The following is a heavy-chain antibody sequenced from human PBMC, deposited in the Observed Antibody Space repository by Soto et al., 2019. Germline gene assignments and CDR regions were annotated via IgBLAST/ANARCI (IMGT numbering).Heavy chain of an antibody. J-gene: IGHJ4*02. CDR1: GGSISSSSYY. V-gene: IGHV4-39*01. CDR3: ARGTPGYDSYYFDY. CDR2: IYYSGST. D-gene: IGHD5-12*01. Sequence: QLQLQESGPGLVKPSETLSLTCTVSGGSISSSSYYWGWIRQPPGKGLEWIGSIYYSGSTYYNPSLKSRVTISVDTSKNQCSLKLSSVTAADTAVYYCARGTPGYDSYYFDYWGQGTLVTVSS.